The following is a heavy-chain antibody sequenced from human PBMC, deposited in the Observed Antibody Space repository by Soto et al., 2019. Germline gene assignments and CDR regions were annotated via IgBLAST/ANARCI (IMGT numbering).Heavy chain of an antibody. CDR1: GGTFSSYA. Sequence: SVKVSCKASGGTFSSYAISWVRQAPGQGLEWMGGIIPIFGTANYAQKFQGRVTITADKSTSTAYMELSSLRSEDTAVYYCAREVVYSQYYFDYWGQGTLVTVSS. V-gene: IGHV1-69*06. J-gene: IGHJ4*02. D-gene: IGHD3-22*01. CDR3: AREVVYSQYYFDY. CDR2: IIPIFGTA.